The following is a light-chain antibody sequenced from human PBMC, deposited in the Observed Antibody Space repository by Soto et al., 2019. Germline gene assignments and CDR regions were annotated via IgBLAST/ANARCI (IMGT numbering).Light chain of an antibody. CDR3: QVWDSSSDHPV. J-gene: IGLJ3*02. Sequence: SSELTQPPSVSVAPGKTARITCGGTNIGSKSVHWYQQKPGQAPVLVIYYDSDRPSGIPERFSGSNSANTATLTISRVEAGDEADYYCQVWDSSSDHPVFGGGTKLTVL. CDR2: YDS. CDR1: NIGSKS. V-gene: IGLV3-21*04.